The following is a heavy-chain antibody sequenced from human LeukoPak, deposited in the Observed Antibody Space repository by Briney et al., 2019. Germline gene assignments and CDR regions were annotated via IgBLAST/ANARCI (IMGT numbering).Heavy chain of an antibody. J-gene: IGHJ4*02. D-gene: IGHD2-2*01. V-gene: IGHV3-23*01. CDR3: ATVQYQLPPARWPSIY. CDR2: ISGSGDGT. Sequence: GGSLRLSCAASGSTFSNYAMSWVRQAPTKGLEWVSTISGSGDGTYYADSVKGRFTISRDYSKNTLYLQMNSLRAEDTAVYYCATVQYQLPPARWPSIYWGQGTLVTVSS. CDR1: GSTFSNYA.